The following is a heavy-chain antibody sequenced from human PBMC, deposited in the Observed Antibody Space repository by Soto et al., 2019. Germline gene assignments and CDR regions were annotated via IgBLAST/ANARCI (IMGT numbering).Heavy chain of an antibody. V-gene: IGHV3-11*01. CDR3: ATGLKDTSNRPSFDS. D-gene: IGHD2-8*01. J-gene: IGHJ4*02. CDR1: GFHFSDYY. Sequence: GGSLRLSCSGFGFHFSDYYRNWIRQSTVKGLEWVSSILSLESHKYYAASVMGRFSVSRDNAKRSLFLQMNNLRAEDTGIYFCATGLKDTSNRPSFDSWGPGTPVTVSS. CDR2: ILSLESHK.